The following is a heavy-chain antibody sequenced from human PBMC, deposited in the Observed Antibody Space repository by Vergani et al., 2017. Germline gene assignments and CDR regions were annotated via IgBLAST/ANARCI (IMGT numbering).Heavy chain of an antibody. Sequence: QVQLVQSGAEVKKPGSSVKVSCKASGGTFSSYAISWVRQAPGQGLEWMGRIIPILGIANYAQKFQGRVTITADKSTSTAYMELSSLRSEDTAVYYCAREIVAAAGTDWFDPWGQGTLVTVSS. CDR2: IIPILGIA. CDR1: GGTFSSYA. CDR3: AREIVAAAGTDWFDP. J-gene: IGHJ5*02. D-gene: IGHD6-13*01. V-gene: IGHV1-69*04.